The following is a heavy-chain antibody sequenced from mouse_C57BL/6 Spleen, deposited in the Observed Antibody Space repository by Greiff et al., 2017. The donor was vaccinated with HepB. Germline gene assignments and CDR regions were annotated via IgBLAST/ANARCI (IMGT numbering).Heavy chain of an antibody. J-gene: IGHJ4*01. CDR3: VRDPTYYYGRDYYAMDY. Sequence: GGGLVQPKGSLKLSCAASGFTFNTYAMHWVRQAPGKGLEWVARIRSKSSNYATYYADSVKDRFTISRDDSQSMLYLQMNNLKTEDTAMYYCVRDPTYYYGRDYYAMDYWGQGTSVTVSS. CDR1: GFTFNTYA. V-gene: IGHV10-3*01. CDR2: IRSKSSNYAT. D-gene: IGHD1-1*01.